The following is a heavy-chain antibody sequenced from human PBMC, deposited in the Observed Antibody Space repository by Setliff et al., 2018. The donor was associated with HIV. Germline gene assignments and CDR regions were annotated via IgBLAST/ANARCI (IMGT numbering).Heavy chain of an antibody. CDR3: STGWGLYDNRHTAAGYLQH. Sequence: ASVKVSCKVSGYTLSELSVHWVRQAPGKGLEWMGGFDPEDGEKIYAQKFQDRVTMTEDTSSDTAYMEMSGLTSEDTAVYFCSTGWGLYDNRHTAAGYLQHWGQGTLVTVSS. D-gene: IGHD3-22*01. J-gene: IGHJ1*01. CDR1: GYTLSELS. V-gene: IGHV1-24*01. CDR2: FDPEDGEK.